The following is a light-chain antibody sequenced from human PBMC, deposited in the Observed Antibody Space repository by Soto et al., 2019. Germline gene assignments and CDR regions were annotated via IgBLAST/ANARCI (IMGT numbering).Light chain of an antibody. V-gene: IGKV1-39*01. CDR2: GAS. J-gene: IGKJ4*01. CDR1: QTISSW. CDR3: QQGYTKSPLT. Sequence: DIQMTQSPSTLSGSVGDRVTITCRASQTISSWLAWYQQKPGKAPRLLIFGASNLQSGVPSRFSGSGVGTHFTLTISSLQAEDFATYYCQQGYTKSPLTFAGGTKVDI.